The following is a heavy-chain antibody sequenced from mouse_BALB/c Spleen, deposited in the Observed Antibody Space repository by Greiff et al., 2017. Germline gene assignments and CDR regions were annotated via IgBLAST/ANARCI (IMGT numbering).Heavy chain of an antibody. CDR2: IWSGGST. CDR3: ARNRGNRYDGFAY. D-gene: IGHD2-14*01. V-gene: IGHV2-4-1*01. J-gene: IGHJ3*01. CDR1: GFSLTSYG. Sequence: QVQLKESGPGLVQPSQSLSITCTVSGFSLTSYGVHWVRQSPGKGLEWLGVIWSGGSTDYNAAFISRLSISKDNSKSQVFFKMNSLQADDTAIYYCARNRGNRYDGFAYWGQGTLVTVSA.